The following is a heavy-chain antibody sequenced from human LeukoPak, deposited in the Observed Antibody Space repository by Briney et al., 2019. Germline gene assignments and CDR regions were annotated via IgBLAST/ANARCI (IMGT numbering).Heavy chain of an antibody. J-gene: IGHJ4*02. CDR3: ATDRAYNTDY. D-gene: IGHD1-1*01. CDR2: INGDGSST. Sequence: PGGSLRLSCAASGSTFRNYWMHWVRHAPRKGLVWVSRINGDGSSTIYADSVRGRFTISRDNAKNTLYLQMNSLRAEDTAVYYCATDRAYNTDYWGQGTLVTVSS. V-gene: IGHV3-74*01. CDR1: GSTFRNYW.